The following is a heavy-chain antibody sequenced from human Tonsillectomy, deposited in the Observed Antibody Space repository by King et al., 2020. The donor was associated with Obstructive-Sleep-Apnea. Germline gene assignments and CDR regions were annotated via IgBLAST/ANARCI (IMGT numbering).Heavy chain of an antibody. V-gene: IGHV3-30-3*01. D-gene: IGHD6-13*01. Sequence: QVQLVESGGGVVQPGRSLRLSCAASGFTFISYAMHWVRQAPGKGLEWVAVMSYDGSNKYCADSVQGRFTISRDNSKNTLYLQMNSLSAEDTAVYYCARTPTAYSSGWYEDYWGQGTLVTVSS. CDR2: MSYDGSNK. J-gene: IGHJ4*02. CDR1: GFTFISYA. CDR3: ARTPTAYSSGWYEDY.